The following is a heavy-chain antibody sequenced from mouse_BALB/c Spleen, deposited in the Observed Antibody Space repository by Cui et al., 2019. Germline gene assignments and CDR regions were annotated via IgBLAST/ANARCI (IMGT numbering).Heavy chain of an antibody. CDR2: IDPNSGGT. D-gene: IGHD1-1*01. V-gene: IGHV1-72*01. J-gene: IGHJ2*01. CDR3: ARYDYYGSSYFDY. CDR1: GYTFTSYW. Sequence: VQLQQPWTERVKPSASATLSCKASGYTFTSYWMHWVKQRPGRGLEWIGRIDPNSGGTKYNEKFKSKATLTVDKPSSTAYMQLSSLTSEDSAVYYCARYDYYGSSYFDYWGQGTTLTVSS.